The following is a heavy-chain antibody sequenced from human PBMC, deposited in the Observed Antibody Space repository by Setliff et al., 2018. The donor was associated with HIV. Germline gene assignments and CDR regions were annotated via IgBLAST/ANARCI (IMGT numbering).Heavy chain of an antibody. Sequence: SETLSLTCNVSGGSISGYFWTWIRQPAGKGLEWIGRIYTSGSTNYNPSLKSRLSMSIDTSKNHFSLRLASVAAADTAVYYCARDLPELTGRSFDPWGQGIQVTVSS. CDR1: GGSISGYF. CDR3: ARDLPELTGRSFDP. CDR2: IYTSGST. D-gene: IGHD7-27*01. V-gene: IGHV4-4*07. J-gene: IGHJ5*02.